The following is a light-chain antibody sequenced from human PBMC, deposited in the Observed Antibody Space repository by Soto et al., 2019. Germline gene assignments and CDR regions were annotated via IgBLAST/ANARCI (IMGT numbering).Light chain of an antibody. J-gene: IGKJ4*01. V-gene: IGKV3-11*01. CDR3: QQRSNWPST. CDR1: QSVSSY. Sequence: EIVLTQSPATLSLSPGERATLSCRASQSVSSYLAWYQQKPGQAPRLLIYDASNRATGIPARFSGSGSGTDFTLTISSLETEDFEVYSCQQRSNWPSTFGGGTKVEIK. CDR2: DAS.